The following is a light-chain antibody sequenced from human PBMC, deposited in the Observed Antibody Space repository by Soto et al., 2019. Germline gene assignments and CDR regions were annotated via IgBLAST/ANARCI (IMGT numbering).Light chain of an antibody. Sequence: DIVMTQSPLSLPVTPGEPASISCRSSQSLLHSNGYNYLDWYLQKPGQSPQLLIYLGSNRASGVPDRFSGSGSGTDFTLKISSVEAEDVGVYYCMQPLQSWTFCQGTKVDIK. CDR3: MQPLQSWT. CDR2: LGS. V-gene: IGKV2-28*01. J-gene: IGKJ1*01. CDR1: QSLLHSNGYNY.